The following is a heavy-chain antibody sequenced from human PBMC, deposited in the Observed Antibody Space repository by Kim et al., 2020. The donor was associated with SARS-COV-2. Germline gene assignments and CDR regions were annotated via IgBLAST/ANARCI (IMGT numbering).Heavy chain of an antibody. J-gene: IGHJ6*01. CDR2: INHSGST. Sequence: SETLSLTCAVYGGSFSGYYWSWIRQPPGKGLEWIGEINHSGSTNYNPSLKSRVTISVDTSKNQFSLKLSSVTAADTAVYYCARGLGRSIAARLFAGDYG. D-gene: IGHD6-6*01. V-gene: IGHV4-34*01. CDR3: ARGLGRSIAARLFAGDYG. CDR1: GGSFSGYY.